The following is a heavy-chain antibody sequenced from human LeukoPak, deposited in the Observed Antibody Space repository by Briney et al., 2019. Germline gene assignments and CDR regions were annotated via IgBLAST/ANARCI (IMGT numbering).Heavy chain of an antibody. Sequence: GGSLRLSCAASGFTFSSYGMHWVRQAPGKGLEGVAIIYYDGSDKYYADSVKGRFTISRDNSKDTLYLQMNSLRAEDTAVYYCARQIAHYYDSSGYYTTDYWGQGTLVTVSS. CDR2: IYYDGSDK. D-gene: IGHD3-22*01. V-gene: IGHV3-33*01. CDR3: ARQIAHYYDSSGYYTTDY. CDR1: GFTFSSYG. J-gene: IGHJ4*02.